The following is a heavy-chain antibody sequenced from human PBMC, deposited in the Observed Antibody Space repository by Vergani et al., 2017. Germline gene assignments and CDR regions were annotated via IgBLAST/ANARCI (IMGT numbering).Heavy chain of an antibody. CDR1: GYRFTTYW. Sequence: EVQLVQSRAEVKKPGESVKISCKGSGYRFTTYWIAWVRQMPGKGLEWMGIIYPGDSDTRYSPSFQGQVTISADKSISTAYLQWSSLKASDTAMYFCARRHDDYGDYHFDSWGQGTLVTVSS. J-gene: IGHJ4*02. V-gene: IGHV5-51*01. CDR2: IYPGDSDT. D-gene: IGHD4-17*01. CDR3: ARRHDDYGDYHFDS.